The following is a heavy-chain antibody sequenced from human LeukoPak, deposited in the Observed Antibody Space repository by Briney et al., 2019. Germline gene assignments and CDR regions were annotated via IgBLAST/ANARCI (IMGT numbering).Heavy chain of an antibody. V-gene: IGHV3-48*04. D-gene: IGHD2-21*02. CDR2: ISSSGSTI. Sequence: GGSLRLSCAASEFTFSNYAMNWVRQAPGKGLEWVSYISSSGSTIYYADSVKGRFTISRDNAKNSLYLQMNSLRAEDTAVYYCARAIVVVTAMSRSYYFDYWGQGTLVTVSS. J-gene: IGHJ4*02. CDR3: ARAIVVVTAMSRSYYFDY. CDR1: EFTFSNYA.